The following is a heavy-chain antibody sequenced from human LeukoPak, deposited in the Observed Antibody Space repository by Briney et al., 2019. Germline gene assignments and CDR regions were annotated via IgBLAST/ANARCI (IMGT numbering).Heavy chain of an antibody. J-gene: IGHJ5*02. CDR3: ATRGGVGRNNWFDP. Sequence: GGSLRLSCAASGFTFSSYVMHWVRQAPGKGLEWVALISYDGSNKYYADSVKGRFTISRDNSKNTLFLQMNSLRAEDTAVYYCATRGGVGRNNWFDPWGQGTLVTVSS. D-gene: IGHD3-16*01. CDR1: GFTFSSYV. V-gene: IGHV3-30*03. CDR2: ISYDGSNK.